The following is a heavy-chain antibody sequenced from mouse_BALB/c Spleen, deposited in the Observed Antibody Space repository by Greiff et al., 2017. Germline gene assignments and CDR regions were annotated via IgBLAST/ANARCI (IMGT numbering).Heavy chain of an antibody. Sequence: EVKVEESGPGLVKPSQSLSLTCTVTGYSITSDYAWNWIRQFPGNKLEWMGYISYSGSTSYNPSLKSRISITRDTSKNQFFLQLNSVTTEDTATYYCARSPIFIYFDYWGQGTTLTVSS. D-gene: IGHD1-1*01. J-gene: IGHJ2*01. V-gene: IGHV3-2*02. CDR2: ISYSGST. CDR3: ARSPIFIYFDY. CDR1: GYSITSDYA.